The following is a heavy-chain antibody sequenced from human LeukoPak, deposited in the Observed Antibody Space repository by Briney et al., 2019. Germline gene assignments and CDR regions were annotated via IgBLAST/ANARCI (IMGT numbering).Heavy chain of an antibody. CDR1: GVSISSSSYY. V-gene: IGHV4-39*01. J-gene: IGHJ5*02. D-gene: IGHD3-9*01. Sequence: SSETLSLTCTVSGVSISSSSYYWGWIRRPPGKGLEWIGSIYYSGSTYYNPSLKSRVTISVDTSKNQSALKLRSVTAADTAVYYCARLGGGILTGYLFDPWGQGTLVTVSS. CDR3: ARLGGGILTGYLFDP. CDR2: IYYSGST.